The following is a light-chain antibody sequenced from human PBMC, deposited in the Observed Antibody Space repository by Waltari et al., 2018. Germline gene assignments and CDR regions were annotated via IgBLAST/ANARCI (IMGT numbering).Light chain of an antibody. CDR2: DAS. J-gene: IGKJ1*01. CDR3: QQTYTTPRT. V-gene: IGKV1-39*01. CDR1: QKISSY. Sequence: DIEMTQSPSSLSASVEDRVTITCRASQKISSYLNLYQQKPGTAPRLLIYDASRLQSGVPSRFSGSGSGTDFTLTISSLQPEDFGTYYCQQTYTTPRTFGQGTKVETK.